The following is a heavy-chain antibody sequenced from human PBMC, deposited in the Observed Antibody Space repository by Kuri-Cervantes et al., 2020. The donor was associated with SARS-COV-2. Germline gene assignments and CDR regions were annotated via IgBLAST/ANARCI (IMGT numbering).Heavy chain of an antibody. D-gene: IGHD6-19*01. CDR1: GFTFSSYG. CDR2: ISSSSSYI. CDR3: ADIAVRNY. Sequence: GESLKISCAASGFTFSSYGMHWVRQAPGKGLEWVSSISSSSSYIYYADSVKGRFTISRDNAKNSLYLQMNSLRAEDTAVYYCADIAVRNYWGQGTLVTVSS. J-gene: IGHJ4*02. V-gene: IGHV3-21*01.